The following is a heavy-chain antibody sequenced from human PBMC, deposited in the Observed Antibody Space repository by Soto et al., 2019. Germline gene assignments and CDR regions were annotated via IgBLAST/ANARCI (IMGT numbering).Heavy chain of an antibody. D-gene: IGHD3-22*01. CDR2: INSDGSST. J-gene: IGHJ4*02. Sequence: EVRLVESGGGLVQPGGSLRLSCAASGFTFSSYWMHWVRQVPGKGLVWVSRINSDGSSTTYADSVKGRFTISRDNAKNPLYLQMSSLSAEDTAIYYCASIGYYLPFDYWGQGTLVTVSS. CDR1: GFTFSSYW. V-gene: IGHV3-74*01. CDR3: ASIGYYLPFDY.